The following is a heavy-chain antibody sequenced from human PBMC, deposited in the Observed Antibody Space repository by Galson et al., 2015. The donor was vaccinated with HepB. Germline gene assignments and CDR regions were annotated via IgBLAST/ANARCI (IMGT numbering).Heavy chain of an antibody. CDR3: ARDRNRELSPFDY. Sequence: SLRLSCAASGFTFSSYSMNWVRQAPGKGLEWVSYISSSSSTIYYADSVKGRFTISRDNAKNSLYLQMNSLRAEDTAVYYCARDRNRELSPFDYWGQGTLVTASP. D-gene: IGHD3-16*02. CDR2: ISSSSSTI. J-gene: IGHJ4*02. CDR1: GFTFSSYS. V-gene: IGHV3-48*01.